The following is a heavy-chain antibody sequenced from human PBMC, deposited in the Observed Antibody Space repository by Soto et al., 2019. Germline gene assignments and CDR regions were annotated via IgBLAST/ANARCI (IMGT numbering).Heavy chain of an antibody. J-gene: IGHJ4*02. CDR3: GRGGWNYVRYYFDY. Sequence: QVQLQESGPGLVKPSETLSLTCTVSGGSISSYYWSWIRQPPGKGLEWIGYIYYSGSTNYNPSLMSPVTIPIDKTKDHLPLELASVTAADTAVYYCGRGGWNYVRYYFDYWGQGTLVTVFS. CDR1: GGSISSYY. D-gene: IGHD1-7*01. CDR2: IYYSGST. V-gene: IGHV4-59*01.